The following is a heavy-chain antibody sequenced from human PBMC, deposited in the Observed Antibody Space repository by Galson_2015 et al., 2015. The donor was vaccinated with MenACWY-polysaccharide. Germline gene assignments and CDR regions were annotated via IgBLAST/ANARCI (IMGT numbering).Heavy chain of an antibody. D-gene: IGHD2-2*01. CDR3: ARDQGPYCSSTSCPGYFDL. CDR2: IWYDGSNK. V-gene: IGHV3-33*01. Sequence: SLRLSCAASGFTFSSYGMHWVRQAPGKGLEWVADIWYDGSNKYYADSVKGRFTISRDNSKNTLYLQMNSLRAEDTAVYYCARDQGPYCSSTSCPGYFDLWGRGTLVTVSS. CDR1: GFTFSSYG. J-gene: IGHJ2*01.